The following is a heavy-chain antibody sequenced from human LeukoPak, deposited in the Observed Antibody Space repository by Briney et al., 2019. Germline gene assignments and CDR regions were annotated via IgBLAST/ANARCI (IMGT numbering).Heavy chain of an antibody. CDR2: IIPIFGTA. Sequence: SVKVSCKASGGTFSSYAISWVRQAPGQGLEWMGGIIPIFGTANYAQKFQGRVTITTDESTSTAYMELSSLRSEDTAAYYCAGTYYYDSSGYYSFDYWGRGTLVTVSS. J-gene: IGHJ4*02. CDR3: AGTYYYDSSGYYSFDY. CDR1: GGTFSSYA. D-gene: IGHD3-22*01. V-gene: IGHV1-69*05.